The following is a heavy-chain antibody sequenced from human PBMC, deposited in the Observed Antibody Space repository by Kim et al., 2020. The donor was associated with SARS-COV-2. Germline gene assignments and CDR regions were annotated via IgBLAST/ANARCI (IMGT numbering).Heavy chain of an antibody. D-gene: IGHD3-22*01. Sequence: GGSLRLSCAASGFTFSNYGMHWVRQAPGKGREWVAVIWYDGSNKYYGDSVKGRFTISRDNSKNTLYWQMNSLRAEDTAVYYCAIQRQYYASSVYSFDYWG. CDR2: IWYDGSNK. CDR3: AIQRQYYASSVYSFDY. CDR1: GFTFSNYG. V-gene: IGHV3-33*01. J-gene: IGHJ4*01.